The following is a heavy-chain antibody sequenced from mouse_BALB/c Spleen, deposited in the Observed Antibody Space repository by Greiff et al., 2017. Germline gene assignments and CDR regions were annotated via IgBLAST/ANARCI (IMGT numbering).Heavy chain of an antibody. V-gene: IGHV1-31*01. D-gene: IGHD2-1*01. CDR2: INPYNGAT. CDR3: ARSENYNYAMDY. CDR1: GYSFTGYY. Sequence: VQLQQSGPELVKPGASVKISCKASGYSFTGYYMHWVKQSHVKSLEWIGRINPYNGATSYNQNFKDKASLTVDKSSSTAYMELHSLTSEDSAVYYCARSENYNYAMDYWGQGTSVTVSS. J-gene: IGHJ4*01.